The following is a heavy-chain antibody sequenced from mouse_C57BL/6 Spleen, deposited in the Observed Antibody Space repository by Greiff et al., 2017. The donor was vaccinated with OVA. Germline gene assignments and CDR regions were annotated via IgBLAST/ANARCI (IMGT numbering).Heavy chain of an antibody. CDR1: GYAFSSSW. J-gene: IGHJ4*01. CDR2: IYPGDGHT. Sequence: VKLMESGPELVKPGASVKISCKASGYAFSSSWMNWVKQRPGKGLEWIGRIYPGDGHTNYNGKFKGKATLTADKSSSTAYMQLSSLTSEDSAVYFCARWEIYDGYYGAMDYWGQGTSVTVSS. CDR3: ARWEIYDGYYGAMDY. D-gene: IGHD2-3*01. V-gene: IGHV1-82*01.